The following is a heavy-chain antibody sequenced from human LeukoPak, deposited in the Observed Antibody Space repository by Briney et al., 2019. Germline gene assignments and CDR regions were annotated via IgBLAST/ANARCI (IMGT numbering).Heavy chain of an antibody. V-gene: IGHV3-30*18. CDR3: AKSLHGSGSSY. CDR2: ISHDGSNK. Sequence: GGSLRLSCAASGFTFSSYGMHWVRQAPGEGLEWVAVISHDGSNKYYADSVKGRFTISRDNSKNTLYLQVNSLRAEDTAVYYCAKSLHGSGSSYWGQGTLVTVSS. J-gene: IGHJ4*02. CDR1: GFTFSSYG. D-gene: IGHD3-22*01.